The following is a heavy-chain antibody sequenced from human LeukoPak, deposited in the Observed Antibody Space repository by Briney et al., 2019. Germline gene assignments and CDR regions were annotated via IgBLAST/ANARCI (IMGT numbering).Heavy chain of an antibody. CDR2: MGTDETDI. CDR3: AKEPPGGWSIDL. D-gene: IGHD3-16*01. J-gene: IGHJ2*01. V-gene: IGHV3-30*02. Sequence: PGGSLRLPCAASGFTVSTFAWHWVRQPPGKGLEWVAFMGTDETDIHYADSVRGRFIISRDNSRNTLSLDMSSLRVEDTAVYYCAKEPPGGWSIDLCGRGTLVSVSS. CDR1: GFTVSTFA.